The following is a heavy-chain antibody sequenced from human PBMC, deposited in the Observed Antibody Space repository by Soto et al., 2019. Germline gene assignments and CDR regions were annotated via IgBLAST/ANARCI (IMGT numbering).Heavy chain of an antibody. V-gene: IGHV4-31*03. Sequence: SETLSLTCTVSGGSISSGGYYWSWIRQHPGKGLEWIGYIYYSGSTYYNPSLKSRVTISVDTSKNQFSLKLSSVTAADKAVYYCARESTAAAHPHYYYYYGMDVWGQRTTVT. CDR3: ARESTAAAHPHYYYYYGMDV. CDR1: GGSISSGGYY. D-gene: IGHD2-2*01. CDR2: IYYSGST. J-gene: IGHJ6*02.